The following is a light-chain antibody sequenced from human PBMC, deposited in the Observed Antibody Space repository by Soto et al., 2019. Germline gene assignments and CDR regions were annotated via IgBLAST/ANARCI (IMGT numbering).Light chain of an antibody. CDR1: QSISSW. V-gene: IGKV1-5*01. CDR2: DAS. J-gene: IGKJ2*01. CDR3: QQYDADSPYT. Sequence: DIQMTQSPSTLSASVGDRVTITCRASQSISSWLAWYQQKPGKAPKLLIYDASSLQSGVPSRFSGSASGTEFTLIICSLQPDDFATYYCQQYDADSPYTFGQGTRLQIK.